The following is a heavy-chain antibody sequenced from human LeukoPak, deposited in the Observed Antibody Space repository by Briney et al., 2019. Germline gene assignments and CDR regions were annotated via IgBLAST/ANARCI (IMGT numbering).Heavy chain of an antibody. CDR1: GFTFSSYS. Sequence: GGSLRLSCAASGFTFSSYSMNWVRQAPGKGLEWVSCISTSSSTIYYADSVKGRFTISRDNAKNSLYLQMNSLRAEDTAVYYCSRGVIFSSWDTATDYWGQGTLVTVSS. CDR2: ISTSSSTI. CDR3: SRGVIFSSWDTATDY. D-gene: IGHD6-13*01. J-gene: IGHJ4*02. V-gene: IGHV3-48*01.